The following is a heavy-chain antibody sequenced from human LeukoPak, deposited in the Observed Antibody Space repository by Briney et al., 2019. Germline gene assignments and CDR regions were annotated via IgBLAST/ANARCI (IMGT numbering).Heavy chain of an antibody. CDR3: ARVYYDSSGYYWELDY. J-gene: IGHJ4*02. Sequence: PGGSLRLSCAGSEFTFSSYAMHWVRQAPGKGLEWVAVISYDGSNKYYADSVKGRFTISRDNSKNTLYLQMNSLRAEDTAVYYCARVYYDSSGYYWELDYWGQGTLVTVSS. CDR1: EFTFSSYA. V-gene: IGHV3-30-3*01. D-gene: IGHD3-22*01. CDR2: ISYDGSNK.